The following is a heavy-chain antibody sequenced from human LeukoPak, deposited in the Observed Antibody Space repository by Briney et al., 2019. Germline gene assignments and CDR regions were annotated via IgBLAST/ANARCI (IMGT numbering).Heavy chain of an antibody. CDR2: INPKSGDA. J-gene: IGHJ4*02. Sequence: ASVKVSCKASGYAFTSYGISWVRQAPGQGLEWMGWINPKSGDAGYNQAFQGRVTMTRDTSISTAYMELNRLRSDDTAMYYCARGEYSNGYPYRLDSWGQGTLVTVSS. CDR1: GYAFTSYG. CDR3: ARGEYSNGYPYRLDS. V-gene: IGHV1-2*02. D-gene: IGHD3-16*01.